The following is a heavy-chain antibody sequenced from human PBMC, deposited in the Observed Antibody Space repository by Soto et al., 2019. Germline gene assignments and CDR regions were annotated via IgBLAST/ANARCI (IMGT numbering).Heavy chain of an antibody. V-gene: IGHV5-51*01. CDR2: IYPDESDT. CDR3: ARRPSTVTTISGEHTDAFDI. J-gene: IGHJ3*02. Sequence: WELLKICRRGAGCSFTKLWIGRVRQMPGKGLQWMAIIYPDESDTNYSPSFQGHVTISADKSISTAYLQWSSLKASDTAMYYCARRPSTVTTISGEHTDAFDIWGQGTMVTVSS. CDR1: GCSFTKLW. D-gene: IGHD4-17*01.